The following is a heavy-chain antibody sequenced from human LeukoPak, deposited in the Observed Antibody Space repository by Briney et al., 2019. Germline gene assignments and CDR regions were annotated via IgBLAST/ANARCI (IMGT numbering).Heavy chain of an antibody. CDR1: GFTFSSYW. CDR3: ARDQATNDFPDAFDI. D-gene: IGHD3-3*01. V-gene: IGHV3-74*01. Sequence: GGSLRLSCAASGFTFSSYWMHWVRQAPGKGLVWVSRINSDGSSTSYADSVKGRFTISRDNAKNTLYLQMNSLRAEDTAVYYCARDQATNDFPDAFDIWGQGTMVTVSS. J-gene: IGHJ3*02. CDR2: INSDGSST.